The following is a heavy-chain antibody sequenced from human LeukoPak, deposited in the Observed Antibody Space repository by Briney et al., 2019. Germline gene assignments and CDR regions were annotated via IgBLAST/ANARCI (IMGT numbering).Heavy chain of an antibody. CDR2: ISGDGVST. J-gene: IGHJ4*02. CDR3: ARESGKFDY. CDR1: GFTFSSAW. Sequence: GGSLRLSCAASGFTFSSAWMYWVRQAPGKGLEWVSLISGDGVSTFYADSVKGRFSISRDNSKNSLSLEMNSLRTEDTAMYYCARESGKFDYWGQGTLVAVSS. V-gene: IGHV3-43*02.